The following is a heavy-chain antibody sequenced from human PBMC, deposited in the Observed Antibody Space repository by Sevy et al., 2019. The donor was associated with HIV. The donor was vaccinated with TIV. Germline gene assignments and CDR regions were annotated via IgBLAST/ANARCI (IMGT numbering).Heavy chain of an antibody. CDR3: AREGCTKPHDY. Sequence: GGSLRLSCAASGFTLSKYSMSWIRQTPGKGLEWVSTFSFGCGEINYADSVKGRFTISRDDSRNTFYLQMNSLRAEDTAIYYCAREGCTKPHDYWGQGTVVTVSS. J-gene: IGHJ4*02. CDR1: GFTLSKYS. D-gene: IGHD2-8*01. CDR2: FSFGCGEI. V-gene: IGHV3-23*01.